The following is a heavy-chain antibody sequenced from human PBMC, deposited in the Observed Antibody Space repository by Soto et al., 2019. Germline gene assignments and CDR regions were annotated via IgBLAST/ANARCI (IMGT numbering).Heavy chain of an antibody. D-gene: IGHD6-19*01. CDR2: IHSDGST. CDR3: ARDASGPFDY. CDR1: GFTVSGS. Sequence: GGSLRLSCSVAGFTVSGSMSWVRQAPGKGLECVSFIHSDGSTHYTDSVRGRFTISRDNSKNTLYLQMDRLRVDDTAVYFCARDASGPFDYCGQGTLVTVSS. V-gene: IGHV3-53*01. J-gene: IGHJ4*02.